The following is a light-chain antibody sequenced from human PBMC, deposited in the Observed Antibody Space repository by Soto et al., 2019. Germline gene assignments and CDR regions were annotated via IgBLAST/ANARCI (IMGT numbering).Light chain of an antibody. CDR1: QSVRNN. Sequence: EIMMTQSPATLSVSPGERATLSCRASQSVRNNLAWYQQKPGQAPSLLIYYASTRATGIPARFSGSGSGTEFTLTISSLQSEDFALYYYQQYNNWPPITFGQGTRLEIK. CDR2: YAS. CDR3: QQYNNWPPIT. V-gene: IGKV3-15*01. J-gene: IGKJ5*01.